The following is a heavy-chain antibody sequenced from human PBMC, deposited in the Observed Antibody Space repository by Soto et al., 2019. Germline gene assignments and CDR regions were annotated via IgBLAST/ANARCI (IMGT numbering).Heavy chain of an antibody. D-gene: IGHD6-19*01. CDR2: IYHSGST. J-gene: IGHJ4*02. Sequence: SETLSLTCAVSGGSISSSNWWCWVRQPPGKGLEWIGEIYHSGSTNYNPSLKSRVTISVDKSKNQFSLKLSSVTAADTAVYYCARAQNRIAVAGTFDYWGQGTLVTV. CDR3: ARAQNRIAVAGTFDY. V-gene: IGHV4-4*02. CDR1: GGSISSSNW.